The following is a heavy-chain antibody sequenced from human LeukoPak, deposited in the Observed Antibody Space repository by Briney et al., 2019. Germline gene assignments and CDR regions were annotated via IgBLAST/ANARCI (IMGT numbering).Heavy chain of an antibody. CDR3: AKDYYDSSGYSYYYYYYYMDV. CDR2: ISGSGGST. CDR1: GFTFSSYA. J-gene: IGHJ6*03. V-gene: IGHV3-23*01. D-gene: IGHD3-22*01. Sequence: PGGSLRLSCAAPGFTFSSYAMSWVRQAPGKGLEWVSAISGSGGSTYYADSVKGRFTISRDNSKNTLYLQMNSLRAEDTAVYYCAKDYYDSSGYSYYYYYYYMDVWGKGTTVTVSS.